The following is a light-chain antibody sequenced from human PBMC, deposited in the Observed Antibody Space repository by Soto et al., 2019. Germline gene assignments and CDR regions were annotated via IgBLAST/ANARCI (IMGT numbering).Light chain of an antibody. J-gene: IGLJ3*02. V-gene: IGLV1-40*01. CDR2: GNS. CDR1: SSNIGAGYD. Sequence: QTVVTQPHSVSGAPGQRVTISCTGSSSNIGAGYDVHWYQQLPGTAPKLLIYGNSNRPSGVPDRFSGSKSGTSASLAITGLQSEYEADYYCQSYDSSLSAVFGGGTKLTVL. CDR3: QSYDSSLSAV.